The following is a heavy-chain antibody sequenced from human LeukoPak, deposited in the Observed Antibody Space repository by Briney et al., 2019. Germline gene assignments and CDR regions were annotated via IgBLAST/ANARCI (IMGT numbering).Heavy chain of an antibody. CDR1: GFTFSAYN. Sequence: PGGSLRLSCAASGFTFSAYNMNWVRQAPGKGLEWVSSISTGSTYIYYADSVKGRFTISRDNAKNSLYLQMNSLRAEDTAVYYCTRHRYGDSGGDFDYWGQGTRVTVSS. V-gene: IGHV3-21*01. J-gene: IGHJ4*02. CDR3: TRHRYGDSGGDFDY. CDR2: ISTGSTYI. D-gene: IGHD1-14*01.